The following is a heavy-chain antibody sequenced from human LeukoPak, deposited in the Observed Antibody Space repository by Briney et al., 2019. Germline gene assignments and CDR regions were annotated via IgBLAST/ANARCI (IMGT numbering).Heavy chain of an antibody. CDR3: ARDRYGDGFAHFDY. V-gene: IGHV1-2*02. CDR2: ITPSGGT. J-gene: IGHJ4*02. CDR1: GYTFTTYA. Sequence: ASVKVSCKASGYTFTTYAMHWVRQAPGQGLEWMGWITPSGGTNYPQKFQGRVAITRDTSITTASMDLSRLTSDDTAVYYCARDRYGDGFAHFDYWGQGALVTVSS. D-gene: IGHD5-24*01.